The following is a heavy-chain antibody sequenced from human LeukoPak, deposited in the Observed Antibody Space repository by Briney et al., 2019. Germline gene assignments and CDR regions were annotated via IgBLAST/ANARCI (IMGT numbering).Heavy chain of an antibody. CDR3: ARGIVVVPAAMKGQDWFDP. CDR2: IYTSGST. CDR1: GGSISSGSYY. D-gene: IGHD2-2*01. J-gene: IGHJ5*02. V-gene: IGHV4-61*02. Sequence: PSETLSLTCTVSGGSISSGSYYWSWIRQPAGKGLEWIGRIYTSGSTNYNPSLKGRVTISVDTSKNQFSLKLSSVTAADTAVYYCARGIVVVPAAMKGQDWFDPWGQGTLVTVSS.